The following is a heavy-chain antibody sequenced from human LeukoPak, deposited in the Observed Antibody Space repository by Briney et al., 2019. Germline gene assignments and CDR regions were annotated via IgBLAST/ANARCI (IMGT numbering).Heavy chain of an antibody. CDR1: DGTISSTSFY. CDR3: TRLGDNGSASYYFDS. CDR2: IFYSDNT. D-gene: IGHD2-8*01. V-gene: IGHV4-39*02. J-gene: IGHJ4*02. Sequence: SETLSLTCTVSDGTISSTSFYWAWIRQPPGKGLEWIGTIFYSDNTYYNPSLKSRVTISADTSRNLSSLKLTSVTAADTAVYFCTRLGDNGSASYYFDSWGQGTLVTVSS.